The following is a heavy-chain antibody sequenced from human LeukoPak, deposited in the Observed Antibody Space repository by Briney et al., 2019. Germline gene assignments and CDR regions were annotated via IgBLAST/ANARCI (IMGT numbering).Heavy chain of an antibody. Sequence: GSLRLSCAVSGFTVSNNYMSWVRQAPGKGLEWVSVIHSDGKTYYADSVKGRFTISRDNSKNSLDLQMNSLRAEDTAVYYCARDKRFLHWYFDLWGRGTQVTVSS. CDR3: ARDKRFLHWYFDL. J-gene: IGHJ2*01. CDR2: IHSDGKT. V-gene: IGHV3-66*01. CDR1: GFTVSNNY. D-gene: IGHD3-3*01.